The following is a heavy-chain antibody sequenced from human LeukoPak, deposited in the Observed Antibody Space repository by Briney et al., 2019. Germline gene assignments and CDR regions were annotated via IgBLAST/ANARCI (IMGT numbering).Heavy chain of an antibody. CDR2: ISSSSSTI. V-gene: IGHV3-48*01. CDR3: ARDLVAPYDSSGYPHDAFDI. Sequence: GGSLRLSCAASGFTFSGYSMNWVRQAPGKGLEWVSYISSSSSTIYYADAVKGRFTISKDHAKNTLYLQMNSLRAEDTAVYYCARDLVAPYDSSGYPHDAFDIWGQGTMVTVSS. CDR1: GFTFSGYS. J-gene: IGHJ3*02. D-gene: IGHD3-22*01.